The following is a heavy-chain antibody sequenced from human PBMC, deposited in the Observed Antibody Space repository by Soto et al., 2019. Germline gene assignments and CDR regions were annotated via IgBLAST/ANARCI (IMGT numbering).Heavy chain of an antibody. V-gene: IGHV3-21*01. CDR2: ISSSSSYI. J-gene: IGHJ6*03. CDR1: GFTFSSYS. Sequence: GGSLRLSCAASGFTFSSYSMNWVRQAPGKGLEWVSSISSSSSYIYYADSVKGRFTISRDNAKNSLYLQMNSLRAEDTAVYYCARDAGWAYYDFWSGYYRDYYYYYMDVWGKGTTVTVSS. CDR3: ARDAGWAYYDFWSGYYRDYYYYYMDV. D-gene: IGHD3-3*01.